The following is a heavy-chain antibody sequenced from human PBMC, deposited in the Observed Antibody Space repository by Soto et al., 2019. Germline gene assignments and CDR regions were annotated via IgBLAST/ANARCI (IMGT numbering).Heavy chain of an antibody. V-gene: IGHV1-2*02. CDR3: AREHIVVVTAMVSPLDY. CDR1: GYTFTGYY. CDR2: INPNSGGT. D-gene: IGHD2-21*02. Sequence: QVQLVQSGAEVKKPGASVKVSCKASGYTFTGYYMHWVRQAPGQGLEWMGWINPNSGGTNYAQKFQGRVTMTRDTSISTAYMELSRLSSDDTAVYYCAREHIVVVTAMVSPLDYWGQGTLVTVSS. J-gene: IGHJ4*02.